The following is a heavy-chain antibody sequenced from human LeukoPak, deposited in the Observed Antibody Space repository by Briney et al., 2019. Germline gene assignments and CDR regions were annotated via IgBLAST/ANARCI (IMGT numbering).Heavy chain of an antibody. V-gene: IGHV4-61*10. Sequence: SETLSLTCTVSGGSISSGSGNYYWTWIRQPAGKGLEWIGEINHSGSTNYNPSLKSRVTISVDTSKNQFSLKLSSVTAADTAVYYCAIQIIAAAGRRRDYWGQGILVTVSS. CDR1: GGSISSGSGNYY. D-gene: IGHD6-13*01. CDR3: AIQIIAAAGRRRDY. J-gene: IGHJ4*02. CDR2: INHSGST.